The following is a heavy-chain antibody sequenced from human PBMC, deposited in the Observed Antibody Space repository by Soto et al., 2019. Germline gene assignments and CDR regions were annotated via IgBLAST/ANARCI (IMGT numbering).Heavy chain of an antibody. CDR2: INPNSGGT. CDR3: ARDPPPYSGSETGHGMDV. CDR1: GYTFTGYY. Sequence: GASVKVSCKASGYTFTGYYMHWVRQAPGQGLEWMGWINPNSGGTNYAQKFQGWVTMTRDTSISTAYMELSRLRSADTAVYYCARDPPPYSGSETGHGMDVWGQGTTVTVSS. J-gene: IGHJ6*02. D-gene: IGHD5-12*01. V-gene: IGHV1-2*04.